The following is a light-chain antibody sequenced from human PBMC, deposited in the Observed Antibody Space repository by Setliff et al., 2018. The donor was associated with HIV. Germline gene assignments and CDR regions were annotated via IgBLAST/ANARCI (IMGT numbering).Light chain of an antibody. V-gene: IGLV2-23*02. J-gene: IGLJ2*01. CDR1: ATDVGNYES. CDR3: CSYVSGDTWI. CDR2: DVN. Sequence: QSVLTQPASVSGSPGQSITISCTGSATDVGNYESVSWYQHHPGEVPKLIIYDVNKRPSGISNRFSGSKTGNSASLTISGLHTEDGADYYCCSYVSGDTWIFGGGTK.